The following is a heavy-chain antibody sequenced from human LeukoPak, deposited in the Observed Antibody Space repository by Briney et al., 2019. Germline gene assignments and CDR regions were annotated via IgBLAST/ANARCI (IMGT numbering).Heavy chain of an antibody. V-gene: IGHV1-18*01. Sequence: GASVKVSCKASGYTFTSYGISWVRQAPGQGLEWMGWIGAYNGNTNYAQKLQGRVTMTTDTSTSTAYMELRSLRSDDTAVYYCARVGGVGDSSGYYRFDYWGQGTLVTVSS. D-gene: IGHD3-22*01. CDR2: IGAYNGNT. J-gene: IGHJ4*02. CDR1: GYTFTSYG. CDR3: ARVGGVGDSSGYYRFDY.